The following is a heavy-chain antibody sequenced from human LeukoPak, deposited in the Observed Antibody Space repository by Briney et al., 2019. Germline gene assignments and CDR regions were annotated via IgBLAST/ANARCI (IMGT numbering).Heavy chain of an antibody. D-gene: IGHD3-10*01. CDR1: GFTFSSYA. CDR2: ISYDGSNK. Sequence: GGSLRLSCAASGFTFSSYAMHWVRQAPGKGLEWVAVISYDGSNKNYADSVKGRFTISRDNAKNSLYLQMNSLRAEDTAVYYCAKGFYGSRYWYFDRWGRGTLVTVSS. V-gene: IGHV3-30*04. J-gene: IGHJ2*01. CDR3: AKGFYGSRYWYFDR.